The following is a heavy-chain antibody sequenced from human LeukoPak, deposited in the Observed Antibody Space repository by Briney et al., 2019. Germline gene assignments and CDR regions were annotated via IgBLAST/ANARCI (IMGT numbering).Heavy chain of an antibody. Sequence: PGGSLRLSCAASGFTFSSCGMHWVRQAPGKGLEWVAVISYDGSNKYYADSVKGRFTISRDNSKNTLYLQMNSLRAEDTAVYYCVKWVYGSGIGWGQGTLVTVPS. CDR2: ISYDGSNK. CDR1: GFTFSSCG. V-gene: IGHV3-30*18. J-gene: IGHJ4*02. D-gene: IGHD3-10*01. CDR3: VKWVYGSGIG.